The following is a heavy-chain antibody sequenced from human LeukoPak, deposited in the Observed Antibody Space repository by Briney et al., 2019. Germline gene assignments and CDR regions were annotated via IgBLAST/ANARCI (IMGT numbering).Heavy chain of an antibody. Sequence: GASVKVSCKASGGTFSSYAISWVRQAPGQGLEWMGGIIPIFGTANYAQKFQGRATITTDESTSTAYMELSSLRSEDTAVYYCARGNGRDFWSGYHTHYYYMDVWGKGTTVTVSS. CDR1: GGTFSSYA. D-gene: IGHD3-3*01. CDR2: IIPIFGTA. CDR3: ARGNGRDFWSGYHTHYYYMDV. V-gene: IGHV1-69*05. J-gene: IGHJ6*03.